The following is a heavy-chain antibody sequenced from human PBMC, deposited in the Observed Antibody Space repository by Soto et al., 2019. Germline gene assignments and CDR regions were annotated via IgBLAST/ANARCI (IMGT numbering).Heavy chain of an antibody. V-gene: IGHV4-39*01. CDR3: ARQKLEFWNWLDA. CDR2: VYYTGRT. D-gene: IGHD1-1*01. CDR1: GGSVNSDTHY. J-gene: IGHJ5*02. Sequence: SETLSLTCSVPGGSVNSDTHYWGWVRQPPGKGLEWIGCVYYTGRTYYNPSLTSRVTISVDTSKNQFSMKLTSTTAADTALYFCARQKLEFWNWLDAWGQGALVTVSS.